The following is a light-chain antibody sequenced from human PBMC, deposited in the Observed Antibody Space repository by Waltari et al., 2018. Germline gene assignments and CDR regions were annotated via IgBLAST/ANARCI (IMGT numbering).Light chain of an antibody. Sequence: DIPMTQSPSSLSPPAADRVAITCRASQTINAWLAWYQQEPGKAPNLLSYRTSTLESGVPSRFSGSGSGTEFTLTISSLQPDDFATYYCQQAWTFGQGTKVEIK. CDR3: QQAWT. J-gene: IGKJ1*01. V-gene: IGKV1-5*03. CDR1: QTINAW. CDR2: RTS.